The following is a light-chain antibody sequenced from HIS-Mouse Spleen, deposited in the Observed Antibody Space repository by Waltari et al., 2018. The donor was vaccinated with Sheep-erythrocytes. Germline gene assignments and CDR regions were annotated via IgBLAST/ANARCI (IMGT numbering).Light chain of an antibody. CDR3: CSYAGSYNHV. CDR2: DVS. V-gene: IGLV2-11*01. CDR1: SRDVGGYNY. J-gene: IGLJ1*01. Sequence: QSALTQPRSVSGSPGQSVTISCTGTSRDVGGYNYFPWYQHHPGKAPKLMIYDVSKRPSGVPDRFSGSKSGNTASLTISGLQAEDEADYYCCSYAGSYNHVFATGTKVTVL.